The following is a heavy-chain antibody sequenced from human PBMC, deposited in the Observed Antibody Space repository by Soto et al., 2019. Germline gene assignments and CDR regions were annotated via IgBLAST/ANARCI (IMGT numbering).Heavy chain of an antibody. CDR3: AKDLGWVSRYYYYGMDV. J-gene: IGHJ6*02. CDR1: GFTFSSYG. V-gene: IGHV3-30*18. D-gene: IGHD6-19*01. CDR2: ISYDGSNK. Sequence: GGSLRLSCAASGFTFSSYGMHWVRQAPGKGLEWVAVISYDGSNKYYADSVKGRFTISRDNSKNTLYLQMNSLRAEDTAVYYCAKDLGWVSRYYYYGMDVWGQGTTVTVS.